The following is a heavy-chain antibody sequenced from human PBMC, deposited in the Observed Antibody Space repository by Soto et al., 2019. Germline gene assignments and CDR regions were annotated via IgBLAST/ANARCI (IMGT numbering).Heavy chain of an antibody. J-gene: IGHJ4*02. Sequence: QLQLQESGSGLVKPSQTLSLTCAVSGGSISSGGYSWSWIRQPPGKGLEWIGYIYHSGSTYYNPSLKTRVTISVDRSKNQFTLKLSSVPAADTAVYYCAAGGGLPRYYWGQGTLVTVSS. D-gene: IGHD5-12*01. CDR1: GGSISSGGYS. V-gene: IGHV4-30-2*01. CDR3: AAGGGLPRYY. CDR2: IYHSGST.